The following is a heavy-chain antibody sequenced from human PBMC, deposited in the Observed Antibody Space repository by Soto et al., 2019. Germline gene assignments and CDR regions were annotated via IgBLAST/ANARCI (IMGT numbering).Heavy chain of an antibody. Sequence: PGGSLRLSCAASGFTFSSYDMTWVRQAPGKGLEWVSGISGSGATTSYADSVKGRFTVSRDNSKNTLYLQMNSLSVEDTAVYYCAKLRYFDWSSYNWFEYWGQGT. J-gene: IGHJ5*01. CDR3: AKLRYFDWSSYNWFEY. CDR1: GFTFSSYD. D-gene: IGHD3-9*01. V-gene: IGHV3-23*01. CDR2: ISGSGATT.